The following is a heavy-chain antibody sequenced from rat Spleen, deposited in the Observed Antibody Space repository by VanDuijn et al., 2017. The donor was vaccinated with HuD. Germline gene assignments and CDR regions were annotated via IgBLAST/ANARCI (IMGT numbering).Heavy chain of an antibody. Sequence: EVQLVESDGGLVQPGRSLKLSCAASGFTFSDYYMAWVRQAPTKGLEWVATISYDGSSTYYRDSVKGRFTISRDNAKSTLYLQMDSLRSEDTATYYCARHGVNYGAYNWFAYWGQGTLVTVSS. CDR3: ARHGVNYGAYNWFAY. CDR2: ISYDGSST. CDR1: GFTFSDYY. J-gene: IGHJ3*01. V-gene: IGHV5-29*01. D-gene: IGHD1-11*01.